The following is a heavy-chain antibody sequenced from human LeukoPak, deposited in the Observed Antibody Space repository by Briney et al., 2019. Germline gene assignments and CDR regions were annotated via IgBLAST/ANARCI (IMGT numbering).Heavy chain of an antibody. D-gene: IGHD3-10*01. Sequence: GGSLRLSCAASGFTFSNYAMHWVRQAPGKGLEWVAVIAYDGSYKYYADSVKDRFTVSRDISKNTLYLQMNSLRAEDTAVYYCARETVISRNWFDPWGQGTLVTVSS. CDR2: IAYDGSYK. V-gene: IGHV3-30*04. CDR3: ARETVISRNWFDP. J-gene: IGHJ5*02. CDR1: GFTFSNYA.